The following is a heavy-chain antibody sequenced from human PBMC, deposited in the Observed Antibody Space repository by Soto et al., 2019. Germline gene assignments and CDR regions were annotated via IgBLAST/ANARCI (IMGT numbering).Heavy chain of an antibody. CDR2: IYYSGST. CDR3: ARDPDGDYAFDY. CDR1: GGSISSYY. Sequence: PSETLSLTCTVSGGSISSYYWSWIRQPPGKGLEWIGYIYYSGSTNYNPSLKSRVTVSVDTSKNQFSLKLSSVTAADTAVYYCARDPDGDYAFDYWGQGTLVTVSS. V-gene: IGHV4-59*01. D-gene: IGHD4-17*01. J-gene: IGHJ4*02.